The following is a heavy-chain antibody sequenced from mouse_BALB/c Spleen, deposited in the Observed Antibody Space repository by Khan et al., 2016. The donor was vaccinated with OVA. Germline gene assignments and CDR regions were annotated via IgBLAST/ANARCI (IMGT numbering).Heavy chain of an antibody. CDR1: GYTFTSYW. J-gene: IGHJ4*01. CDR2: IGPGSGNS. Sequence: DLVKPGASVKLSCKASGYTFTSYWINWIKQRTGQGLEWVGHIGPGSGNSYYNEILKGKATLTVDTSSNTVYIQLSSLSSEDSAVYFCARSTSYDNGLYAIVYFVHGTSFPVSS. D-gene: IGHD2-12*01. V-gene: IGHV1S41*01. CDR3: ARSTSYDNGLYAIVY.